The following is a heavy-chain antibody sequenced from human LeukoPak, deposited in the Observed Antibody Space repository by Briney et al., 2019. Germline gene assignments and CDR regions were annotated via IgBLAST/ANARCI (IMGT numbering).Heavy chain of an antibody. CDR3: AKSDTYRFDY. D-gene: IGHD2-21*02. V-gene: IGHV3-11*06. CDR1: GFTFSDYY. Sequence: PGGSLRLSCVASGFTFSDYYMSWIRQAPGKGLEWVSYISSSSDYTNYADSVRGRFTISRDNAKNSLYLQMNSLRDEDTAVYYCAKSDTYRFDYWGQGTLVTVSS. J-gene: IGHJ4*02. CDR2: ISSSSDYT.